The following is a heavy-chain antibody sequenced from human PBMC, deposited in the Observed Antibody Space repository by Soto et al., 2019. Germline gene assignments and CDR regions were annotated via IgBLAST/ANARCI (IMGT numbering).Heavy chain of an antibody. V-gene: IGHV3-23*01. CDR2: ISGSGVST. D-gene: IGHD3-22*01. CDR3: AKSPGMYYYDSSGYYHYDY. Sequence: GGSLRLSCAASGFIFSNFAMYWVRRAPGKGLEWVSAISGSGVSTYYADSVKGRFTISRDNSKNTLYLQMNSLRAEDTAVYYCAKSPGMYYYDSSGYYHYDYWGQGTLVTVSS. CDR1: GFIFSNFA. J-gene: IGHJ4*02.